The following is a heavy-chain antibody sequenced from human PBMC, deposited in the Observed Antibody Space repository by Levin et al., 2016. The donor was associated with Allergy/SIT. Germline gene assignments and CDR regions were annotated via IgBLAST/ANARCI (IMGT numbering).Heavy chain of an antibody. CDR2: ISGSGGST. V-gene: IGHV3-23*01. D-gene: IGHD3-22*01. J-gene: IGHJ4*02. Sequence: GESLKISCAASGFTFSSYAMSWVRQAPGKGLEWVSAISGSGGSTYYADSVKGRFTISRDNSKNTLYLQMNSLRAEDTAVYYCAKTGYYDSSGYYVPNPFDYWGQGTLVTVSS. CDR3: AKTGYYDSSGYYVPNPFDY. CDR1: GFTFSSYA.